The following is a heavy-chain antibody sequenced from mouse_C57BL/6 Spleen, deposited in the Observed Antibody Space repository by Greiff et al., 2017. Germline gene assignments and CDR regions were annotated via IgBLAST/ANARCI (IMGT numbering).Heavy chain of an antibody. J-gene: IGHJ2*01. Sequence: QVQLQQPGAELVKPGASVKLSCKASGYTFTSYWMQWVKQRPGQGLEWIGEIDPSVSYTNYNQKFKGKATLTVDTSSSTAYMQLSSLTSADSAVYYCARVITTGDYWGQGTTLTVSS. CDR2: IDPSVSYT. CDR3: ARVITTGDY. CDR1: GYTFTSYW. D-gene: IGHD1-1*01. V-gene: IGHV1-50*01.